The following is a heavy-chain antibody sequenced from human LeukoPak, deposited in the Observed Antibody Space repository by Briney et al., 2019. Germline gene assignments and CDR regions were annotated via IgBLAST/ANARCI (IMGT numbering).Heavy chain of an antibody. J-gene: IGHJ4*02. CDR3: ARDPIVVVPAAMSPGSSYGSTFDY. CDR2: ISHDGSNK. D-gene: IGHD2-2*01. CDR1: GFTFSSYA. Sequence: GGSLRLSCAASGFTFSSYAMHWVRQAPGKGLEWVAVISHDGSNKYYADSVKGRFTISRDNSKNTLYLQMNSLRAEDTAVYYCARDPIVVVPAAMSPGSSYGSTFDYWGQGTLVTVSS. V-gene: IGHV3-30-3*01.